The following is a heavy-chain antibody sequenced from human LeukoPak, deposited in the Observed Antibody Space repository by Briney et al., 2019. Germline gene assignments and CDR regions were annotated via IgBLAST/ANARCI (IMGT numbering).Heavy chain of an antibody. J-gene: IGHJ4*02. CDR2: ISGSGGST. V-gene: IGHV3-23*01. D-gene: IGHD3-16*01. CDR3: AKVLTRTFVWPPSYYFDY. Sequence: GGSLRLSCAASGFTFSSYAMSWVRQAPGKGLEWVSAISGSGGSTYYADSVKGRFTISRDNSKNTLYPQMNSLRAEDTAVYYCAKVLTRTFVWPPSYYFDYWGQGTLVTVSS. CDR1: GFTFSSYA.